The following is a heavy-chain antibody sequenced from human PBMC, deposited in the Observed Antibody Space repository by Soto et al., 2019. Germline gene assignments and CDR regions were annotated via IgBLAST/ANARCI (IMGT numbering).Heavy chain of an antibody. V-gene: IGHV1-2*04. D-gene: IGHD6-13*01. CDR1: GYTFTGYY. Sequence: ASVKVSCKASGYTFTGYYMHWVRQAPGQGLEWMGWINPNSGGTNYAQKFQGWVTMTRDTSISTAYMELSRLRSDDTAVYYCARGAKDDGSSLYLPINMYYCYYGTDVWRQATKVTVS. J-gene: IGHJ6*02. CDR2: INPNSGGT. CDR3: ARGAKDDGSSLYLPINMYYCYYGTDV.